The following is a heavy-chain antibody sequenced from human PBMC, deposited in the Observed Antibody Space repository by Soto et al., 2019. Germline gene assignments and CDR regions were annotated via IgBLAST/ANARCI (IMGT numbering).Heavy chain of an antibody. CDR1: GYTFTSYY. J-gene: IGHJ6*02. Sequence: GASVKVSCKASGYTFTSYYMHWVRQAPGQGLEWMGIINPSGGSTSYAQKFQGRVTMTRDTSTSTVYMELSSLRSEDTAVYYCAREVDTANYYYYYGMDVWGQGTTVTVSS. CDR2: INPSGGST. V-gene: IGHV1-46*01. D-gene: IGHD5-18*01. CDR3: AREVDTANYYYYYGMDV.